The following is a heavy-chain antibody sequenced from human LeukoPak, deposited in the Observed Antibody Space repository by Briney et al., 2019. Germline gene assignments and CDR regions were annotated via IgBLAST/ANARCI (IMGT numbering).Heavy chain of an antibody. V-gene: IGHV4-39*01. Sequence: SETLSLTCTASGDSNTTSSNYWGWLRHLPGKGLEWIGSVYRSGSSYYNPSLKSRVTISVDTSKNQFTLNLTSVTAADTAVYHCARRGTSGWAYYFAFWGPGSLLTVSS. CDR1: GDSNTTSSNY. J-gene: IGHJ4*02. CDR3: ARRGTSGWAYYFAF. CDR2: VYRSGSS. D-gene: IGHD6-19*01.